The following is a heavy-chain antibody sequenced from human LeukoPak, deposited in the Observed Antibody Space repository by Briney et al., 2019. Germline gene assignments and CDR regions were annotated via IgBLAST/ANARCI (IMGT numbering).Heavy chain of an antibody. V-gene: IGHV4-34*01. D-gene: IGHD3-22*01. Sequence: PSETLSLTCAVYGGSFSGYYWSWIRQPPGKGLEWIGEINHSGSTNYNPSLKSRVTISVDTSKNQFSLKLSSVTAADTAVYYCARGVYYDSIGYYYWFDPWGQGTLVTVSS. CDR1: GGSFSGYY. J-gene: IGHJ5*02. CDR2: INHSGST. CDR3: ARGVYYDSIGYYYWFDP.